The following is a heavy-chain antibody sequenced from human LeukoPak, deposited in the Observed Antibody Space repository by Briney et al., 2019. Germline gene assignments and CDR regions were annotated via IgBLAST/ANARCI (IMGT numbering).Heavy chain of an antibody. CDR3: AELGITMIGGV. V-gene: IGHV3-30*18. Sequence: GGSLRLSCAASGFTFSSYDMHWVRQAPGKGLEWVAVISYDGNNKDYADSVKGRFTISRDNSENTLYLEMNSLRAEDTAVYYCAELGITMIGGVWGKGTTVTISS. J-gene: IGHJ6*04. CDR2: ISYDGNNK. CDR1: GFTFSSYD. D-gene: IGHD3-10*02.